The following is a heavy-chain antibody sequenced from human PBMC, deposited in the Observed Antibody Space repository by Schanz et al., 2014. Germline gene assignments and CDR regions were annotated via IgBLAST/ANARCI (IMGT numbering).Heavy chain of an antibody. J-gene: IGHJ4*02. CDR1: GFTFSDYS. CDR3: AKAPYADYGYFHY. Sequence: EVHLVESGGGLVKPGGSLRLSCGASGFTFSDYSMNWVRQAPGKGLEWVSSISDSSSYIYYADSVKGRFTISRDNAKNSLYLQMSSLRAEDTAVYYCAKAPYADYGYFHYWGQGTLVPVSS. CDR2: ISDSSSYI. D-gene: IGHD4-17*01. V-gene: IGHV3-21*01.